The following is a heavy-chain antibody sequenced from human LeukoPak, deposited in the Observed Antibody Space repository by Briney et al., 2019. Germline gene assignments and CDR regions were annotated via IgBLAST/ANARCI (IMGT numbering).Heavy chain of an antibody. CDR2: ISRDSINI. CDR1: GFSFDHYV. D-gene: IGHD2-2*01. Sequence: GGSLRLSCAASGFSFDHYVMHWVRQAPGRGLEWVSGISRDSINIGYADSVKGRFTISRDNAKNCLYLQMNSLTTEDTAFYYCARDFCTGCNYYFYGMDVWGRGTTVTVS. J-gene: IGHJ6*02. CDR3: ARDFCTGCNYYFYGMDV. V-gene: IGHV3-9*01.